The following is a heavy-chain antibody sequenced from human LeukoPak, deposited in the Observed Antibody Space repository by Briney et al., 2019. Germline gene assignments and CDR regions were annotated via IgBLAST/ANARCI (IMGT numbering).Heavy chain of an antibody. V-gene: IGHV3-74*01. CDR3: AKEAYDFWSGYSPNFDY. CDR2: INSDGSST. D-gene: IGHD3-3*01. J-gene: IGHJ4*02. Sequence: GGSLRLSCAASGFTFSSYWMHWVRQAPGKGLVWVSRINSDGSSTSYAASVKGRFTISRDNAKNTLYLQMSSLRAEDTAVYYCAKEAYDFWSGYSPNFDYWGQGTLVTVSS. CDR1: GFTFSSYW.